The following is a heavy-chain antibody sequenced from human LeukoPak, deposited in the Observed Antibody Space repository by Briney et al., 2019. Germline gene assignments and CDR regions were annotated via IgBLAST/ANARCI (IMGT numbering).Heavy chain of an antibody. Sequence: GGSLRLSCAASGFIFSTYAMHWVRQAPGKGPEWLAFISNDGSNKNHANSVKGRFTISRDNSKNTLYLQMNSLRVEDTAVYYCARDFDGPRASDYWGQGISVTVSS. CDR3: ARDFDGPRASDY. CDR2: ISNDGSNK. D-gene: IGHD4-17*01. J-gene: IGHJ4*02. CDR1: GFIFSTYA. V-gene: IGHV3-30-3*01.